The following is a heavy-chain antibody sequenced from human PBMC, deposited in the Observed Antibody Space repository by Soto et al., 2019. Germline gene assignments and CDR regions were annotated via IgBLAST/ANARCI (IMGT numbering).Heavy chain of an antibody. V-gene: IGHV3-21*01. CDR3: ARASRQNSV. CDR1: RFSFSTYG. D-gene: IGHD1-7*01. CDR2: ISSSSSYI. Sequence: PGGSLRLSCAASRFSFSTYGMHWVRQAPGKGLEWVSSISSSSSYIYYADSVKGRFTISRDNAKNSLYLQMNSLRAEDTAVYYCARASRQNSVWGQGTLVTVSS. J-gene: IGHJ4*02.